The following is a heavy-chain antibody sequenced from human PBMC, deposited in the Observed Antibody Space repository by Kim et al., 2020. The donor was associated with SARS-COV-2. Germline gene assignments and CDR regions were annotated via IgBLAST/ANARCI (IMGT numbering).Heavy chain of an antibody. CDR3: ARARGGGYGDGDY. CDR1: GCTFSSYA. CDR2: ISYGGNNK. J-gene: IGHJ4*02. D-gene: IGHD5-12*01. Sequence: GGSLRLSCAASGCTFSSYAMHWVRQAPGKGLEWVAIISYGGNNKYYVDSVKGRFTISRDNSKNTLYLQMNSLRAEDTAVYYCARARGGGYGDGDYWGQGTLVTVSS. V-gene: IGHV3-30*04.